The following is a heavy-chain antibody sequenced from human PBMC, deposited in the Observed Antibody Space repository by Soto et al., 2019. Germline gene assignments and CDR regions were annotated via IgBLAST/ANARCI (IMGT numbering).Heavy chain of an antibody. CDR3: ARGVKYGAYSRWFDP. D-gene: IGHD4-17*01. Sequence: ASVKVSCKASGYTFTSYDINWVRQATGQGLEYLGWMSPNSGNTGYVQKFQGRVNMTWDTSITTAYMELSSLRSEDTAVYFCARGVKYGAYSRWFDPWGQGTLVTVSS. CDR2: MSPNSGNT. V-gene: IGHV1-8*01. J-gene: IGHJ5*02. CDR1: GYTFTSYD.